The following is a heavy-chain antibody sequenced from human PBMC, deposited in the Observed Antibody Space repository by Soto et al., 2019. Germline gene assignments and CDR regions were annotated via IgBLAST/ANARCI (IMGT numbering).Heavy chain of an antibody. J-gene: IGHJ4*02. D-gene: IGHD6-6*01. CDR1: GGSISSSSYY. Sequence: QLQLQESGPGLVKPSETLPLTCTVSGGSISSSSYYWGWIRQPPGKGLEWIGSIYYSGSTYYNPSLKSRVTISVDTSKNQFSLKLSSVTAADTAVYYCARQDSSTFDYWGQGTLVTVSS. CDR3: ARQDSSTFDY. V-gene: IGHV4-39*01. CDR2: IYYSGST.